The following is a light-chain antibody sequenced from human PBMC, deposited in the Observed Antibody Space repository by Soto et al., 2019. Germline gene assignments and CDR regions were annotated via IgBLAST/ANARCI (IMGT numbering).Light chain of an antibody. V-gene: IGLV2-14*01. CDR2: DVT. Sequence: QSALTQPASVSGSPGQSITISCTGTSSDVGGYNYVSWYQQHPVKAPKLMIYDVTNRPSGVSDRFSGAKSGNTASLTISGLQAEYEADYYCSSYPSSSTPYVFGTGTKVTVL. CDR1: SSDVGGYNY. CDR3: SSYPSSSTPYV. J-gene: IGLJ1*01.